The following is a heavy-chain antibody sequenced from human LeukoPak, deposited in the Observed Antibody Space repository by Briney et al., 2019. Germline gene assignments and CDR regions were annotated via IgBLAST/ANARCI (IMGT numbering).Heavy chain of an antibody. CDR3: ARCPAKGLGLNWFDP. D-gene: IGHD6-19*01. CDR1: GFTFSSYA. CDR2: ISSSSSYI. Sequence: PGGSLRLSCAASGFTFSSYAMSWVRQAPGKGLEWVSSISSSSSYIDYADSVKGRLTISRDNAKNSLHLQMNSLRAEDTAVYYCARCPAKGLGLNWFDPWGQGTLVTVSS. V-gene: IGHV3-21*01. J-gene: IGHJ5*02.